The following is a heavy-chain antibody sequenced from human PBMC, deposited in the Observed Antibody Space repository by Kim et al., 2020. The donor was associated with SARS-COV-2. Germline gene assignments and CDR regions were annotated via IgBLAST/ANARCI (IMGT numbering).Heavy chain of an antibody. J-gene: IGHJ2*01. CDR3: ARGGSRWIGYFDL. Sequence: SETLSLTCTVSGGSISSGGYYWSWIRQHPGKGLEWIGYIYYSGSTYYNPSLKSRVTISVDTSKNQFSLKLSSVTAADTAVYYCARGGSRWIGYFDLWGRGTLVTVSS. D-gene: IGHD6-13*01. CDR1: GGSISSGGYY. V-gene: IGHV4-31*03. CDR2: IYYSGST.